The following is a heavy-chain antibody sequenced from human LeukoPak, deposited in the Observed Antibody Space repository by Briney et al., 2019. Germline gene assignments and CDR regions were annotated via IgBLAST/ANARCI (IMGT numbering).Heavy chain of an antibody. Sequence: GGSLRLSCTASGFTFSSYAMNWVRQAPGQGLEWVSSISGSVVSTYYADSVKGRFTISRDNSKNTLYLQMNSLRAEDTAVYYCTKGGTGYCSGGRCYSVYWGQGTLVTVSS. J-gene: IGHJ4*02. V-gene: IGHV3-23*01. CDR2: ISGSVVST. CDR1: GFTFSSYA. D-gene: IGHD2-15*01. CDR3: TKGGTGYCSGGRCYSVY.